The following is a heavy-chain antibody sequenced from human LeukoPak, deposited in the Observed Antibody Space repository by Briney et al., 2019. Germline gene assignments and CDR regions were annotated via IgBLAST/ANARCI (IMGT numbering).Heavy chain of an antibody. CDR2: IIPIFGTA. D-gene: IGHD1-1*01. J-gene: IGHJ3*02. V-gene: IGHV1-69*13. Sequence: ASVKVSCKASGGTFSSYAISWVRQAPGQGLEWMGGIIPIFGTANYAQKFQGRVTITADESTSTAYMELSSLRSEDTAVYYCAGEGGPTGGAFDIWGQGTIVTVSS. CDR3: AGEGGPTGGAFDI. CDR1: GGTFSSYA.